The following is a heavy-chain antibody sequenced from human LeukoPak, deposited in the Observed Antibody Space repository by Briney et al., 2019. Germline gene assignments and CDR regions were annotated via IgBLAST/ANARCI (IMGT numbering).Heavy chain of an antibody. Sequence: PGGSLRLSCAPSGFPFSRYSMNWVRQSPGKGLEWVAYISTNSRTIYSGDSVKGRFSISRDNDKSLLYLQMENLRVEDTAVYYCXXXXXTTGYFXXAYDTWGQGTLVTVSA. CDR1: GFPFSRYS. V-gene: IGHV3-48*01. CDR3: XXXXXTTGYFXXAYDT. CDR2: ISTNSRTI. J-gene: IGHJ4*03. D-gene: IGHD2-15*01.